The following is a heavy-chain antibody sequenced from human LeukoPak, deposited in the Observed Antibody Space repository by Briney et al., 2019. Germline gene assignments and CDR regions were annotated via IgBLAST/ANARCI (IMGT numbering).Heavy chain of an antibody. J-gene: IGHJ6*02. Sequence: PGRSLRLSCAASGFAFDDYAMHRVRQAPGKGLEWVSGISWNSGSIGYADSVKGRFTISRDNAKNSLYLQMNSLRAEDTALYYCAKASRPYSSSWYDYYGMDVWGQGTTVTVSS. CDR1: GFAFDDYA. CDR2: ISWNSGSI. CDR3: AKASRPYSSSWYDYYGMDV. V-gene: IGHV3-9*01. D-gene: IGHD6-13*01.